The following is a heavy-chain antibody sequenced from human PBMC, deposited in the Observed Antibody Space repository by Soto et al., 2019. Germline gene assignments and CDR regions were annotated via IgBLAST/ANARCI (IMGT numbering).Heavy chain of an antibody. D-gene: IGHD5-12*01. J-gene: IGHJ6*02. Sequence: QVQLVQSGAEVKKPGASVKVSCKASGYTFTSYGISWVRQAPGQGLEWMGWISAYNGNTNYAQKLQGRVTMTTDTSTRTAYMELRSLRSDDTAVYYCARDHSGYDYYYYYGMDVWGQGTTVTVSS. CDR3: ARDHSGYDYYYYYGMDV. V-gene: IGHV1-18*01. CDR2: ISAYNGNT. CDR1: GYTFTSYG.